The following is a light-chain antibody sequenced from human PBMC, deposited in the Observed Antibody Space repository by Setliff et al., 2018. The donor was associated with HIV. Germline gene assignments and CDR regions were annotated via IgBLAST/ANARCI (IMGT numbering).Light chain of an antibody. J-gene: IGLJ1*01. CDR1: SSDVGAYNY. CDR2: DVS. Sequence: QSALTQPASVSGSPGQSITISCTGTSSDVGAYNYVSWYQQYPGKAPKLMIYDVSNRPSGVSRRFSGSKSGNTASLTISGLQAEDEAAYYCSSYTGSSTLEVFGTGTKVTVL. CDR3: SSYTGSSTLEV. V-gene: IGLV2-14*03.